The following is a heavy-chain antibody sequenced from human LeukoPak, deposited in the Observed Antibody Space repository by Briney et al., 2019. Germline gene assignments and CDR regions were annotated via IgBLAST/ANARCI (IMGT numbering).Heavy chain of an antibody. CDR3: ARRKGLYCSGGSCLPGDYYYYYMDV. V-gene: IGHV1-46*01. Sequence: GASVKVSCKASGYTFTSYYMHWVRQAPGQGLEWMGIINPSGGSTSYAQKFQGRVTMTRDMSTSTVYMELSSLRSEDTAVYYCARRKGLYCSGGSCLPGDYYYYYMDVWGKGTTVTVSS. J-gene: IGHJ6*03. D-gene: IGHD2-15*01. CDR1: GYTFTSYY. CDR2: INPSGGST.